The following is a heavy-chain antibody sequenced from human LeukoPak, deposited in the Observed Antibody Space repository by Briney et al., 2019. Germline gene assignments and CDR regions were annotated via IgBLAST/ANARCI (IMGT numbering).Heavy chain of an antibody. CDR1: GFTFSSYG. D-gene: IGHD6-6*01. J-gene: IGHJ4*02. Sequence: GGSLRLSCSASGFTFSSYGMSWVRQAPGKGLEWVSAVSDNGSDTYYADSVKGRFTISKDNSKNTLFLQMNSLRAEDTAVYYCAKRVPYSSSSVYFGSWGQGTLVTVSS. V-gene: IGHV3-23*01. CDR3: AKRVPYSSSSVYFGS. CDR2: VSDNGSDT.